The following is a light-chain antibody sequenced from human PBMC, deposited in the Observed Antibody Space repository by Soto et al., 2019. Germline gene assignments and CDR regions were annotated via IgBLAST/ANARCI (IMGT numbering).Light chain of an antibody. CDR2: DVS. V-gene: IGLV2-14*01. CDR1: SSDVGGYNY. Sequence: QSALTQPASVSGSPGQSITISCTGTSSDVGGYNYVSWYQQHPGKAPKLMIYDVSRRPSGVSNRCSGSKSGNTASLTISGLQAEDEADYYCNSYASGNTVVFGGGTKLTVL. CDR3: NSYASGNTVV. J-gene: IGLJ2*01.